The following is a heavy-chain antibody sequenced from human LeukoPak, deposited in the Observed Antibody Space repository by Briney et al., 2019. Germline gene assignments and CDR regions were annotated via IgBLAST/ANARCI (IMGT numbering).Heavy chain of an antibody. V-gene: IGHV3-7*01. D-gene: IGHD2-2*03. J-gene: IGHJ6*03. Sequence: PGGSLRLSCAASGFTFNDHAMYWVRQAPGKGLEWVANIKQDGSEKYYVDSVKGRFTISRDNAKNSLYLQMNSLRAEDTAVYYCARDDLDIVVVPAAMRYYYYYYMDVWGKGTTVTVSS. CDR2: IKQDGSEK. CDR1: GFTFNDHA. CDR3: ARDDLDIVVVPAAMRYYYYYYMDV.